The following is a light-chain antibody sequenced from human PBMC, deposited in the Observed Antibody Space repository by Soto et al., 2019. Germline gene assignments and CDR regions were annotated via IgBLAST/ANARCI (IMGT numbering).Light chain of an antibody. V-gene: IGLV2-23*02. CDR1: SSDVGTYNL. J-gene: IGLJ3*02. Sequence: QSALTQPASVSGSPGQSIAISCTGTSSDVGTYNLVSWYQQHPGKAPKLMIYGVTQRPSGVSNRFSGSRSGNTASLTISGLQAEDEAEYYCCSYAGSGSLVFGGGTKLTVL. CDR3: CSYAGSGSLV. CDR2: GVT.